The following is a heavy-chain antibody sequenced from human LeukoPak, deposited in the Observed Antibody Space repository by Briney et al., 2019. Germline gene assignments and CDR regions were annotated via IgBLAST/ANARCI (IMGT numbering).Heavy chain of an antibody. V-gene: IGHV1-69*13. D-gene: IGHD3-9*01. CDR3: ARDVVSSGRYYDILTPNPMDV. Sequence: VASVKVSCKASGYTFTSYDINWVRQATGQGLEWMGGIIPIFGTANYAQKFQGRVTITADESTSTAYMELSSLRSEDTAVYYCARDVVSSGRYYDILTPNPMDVWGQGTTVTVSS. CDR1: GYTFTSYD. J-gene: IGHJ6*02. CDR2: IIPIFGTA.